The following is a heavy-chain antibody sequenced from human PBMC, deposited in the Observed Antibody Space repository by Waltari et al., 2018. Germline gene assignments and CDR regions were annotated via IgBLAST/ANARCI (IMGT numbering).Heavy chain of an antibody. CDR3: TRDWRTFGGVIVIPGKDAFDI. V-gene: IGHV3-49*04. CDR1: GFTFGDYA. D-gene: IGHD3-16*02. J-gene: IGHJ3*02. CDR2: IRSKAYGGTT. Sequence: EVQLVESGGGLVQPGRSLRLSCTASGFTFGDYAMSWVRQAPGKGPEWVGFIRSKAYGGTTEYAASVKGRFTISRDDSKSIAYLQMNSLKTEDTAVYYCTRDWRTFGGVIVIPGKDAFDIWGQGTMVTVSS.